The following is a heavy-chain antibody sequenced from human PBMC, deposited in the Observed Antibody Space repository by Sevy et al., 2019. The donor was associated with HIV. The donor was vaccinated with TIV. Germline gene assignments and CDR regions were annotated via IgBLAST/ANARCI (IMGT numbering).Heavy chain of an antibody. CDR3: ARDGPMIVGTRGFDP. Sequence: SETLSLTCSVSGDSINNYYWSWIRQPPGKGLEWIGYIYYIGSTYYNPSLKSRVTISVDTSKNQFSLNLSSVTAADTDVYYCARDGPMIVGTRGFDPWGQGTLVTVSS. J-gene: IGHJ5*02. CDR2: IYYIGST. D-gene: IGHD3-22*01. V-gene: IGHV4-59*06. CDR1: GDSINNYY.